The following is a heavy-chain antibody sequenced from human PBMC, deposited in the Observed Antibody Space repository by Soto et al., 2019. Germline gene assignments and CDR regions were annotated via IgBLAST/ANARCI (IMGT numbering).Heavy chain of an antibody. CDR2: ISAYNGNT. CDR3: ARDLLGYCIITCCPVYYYSCMDF. Sequence: ASVKVSCKASGYTFTSYGISWVRQAPGQGLEWMGWISAYNGNTNYAQKLQGRVTMTTDTSTSTAYMELRSLRSDDTAVYYCARDLLGYCIITCCPVYYYSCMDFWGQGTTVTVSS. J-gene: IGHJ6*02. V-gene: IGHV1-18*01. D-gene: IGHD2-2*01. CDR1: GYTFTSYG.